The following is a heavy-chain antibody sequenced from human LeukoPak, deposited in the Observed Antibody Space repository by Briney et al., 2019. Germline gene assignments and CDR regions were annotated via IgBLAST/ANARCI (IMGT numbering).Heavy chain of an antibody. CDR3: GPENVS. CDR1: GFTLSRYG. J-gene: IGHJ5*02. CDR2: ISHGGSGR. Sequence: GGSLRLSCAASGFTLSRYGMHWVRQAPGKGLEWVSVISHGGSGRYYADSVKGRFTISRDNSKNTVYLQMNRLRADDTALYYCGPENVSLGRGALATVSS. V-gene: IGHV3-30*03. D-gene: IGHD3-10*02.